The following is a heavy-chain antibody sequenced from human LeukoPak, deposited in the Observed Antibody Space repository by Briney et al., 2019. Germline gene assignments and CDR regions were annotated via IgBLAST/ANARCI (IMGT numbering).Heavy chain of an antibody. CDR1: GFSFSSYA. CDR2: ISGSGGRT. J-gene: IGHJ4*02. Sequence: PGGSLRLSCAASGFSFSSYAMSWVRQAPGKGLEWVSTISGSGGRTYYPDSVKGRFTVSRDNSKNTLYLQMNSLRAEDTAVYYCAKPLRQDDYWGQGTLVTVSS. V-gene: IGHV3-23*01. CDR3: AKPLRQDDY.